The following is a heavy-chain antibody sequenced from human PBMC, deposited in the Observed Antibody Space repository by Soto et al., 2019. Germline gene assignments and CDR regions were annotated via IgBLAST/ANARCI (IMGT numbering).Heavy chain of an antibody. CDR3: ARVLSVAVAGDPGDY. V-gene: IGHV1-18*01. Sequence: ASVKVSCKASVYTFTSYGISWVRQAPGQGLEWMGWISAYNGNTNYAQKLQGRVTMTTDTSTSTAYMELRSLRSDDTAVYYCARVLSVAVAGDPGDYWGQGTLVTVSS. CDR2: ISAYNGNT. CDR1: VYTFTSYG. D-gene: IGHD6-19*01. J-gene: IGHJ4*02.